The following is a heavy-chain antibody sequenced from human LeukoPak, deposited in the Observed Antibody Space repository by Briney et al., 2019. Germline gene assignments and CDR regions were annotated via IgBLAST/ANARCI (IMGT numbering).Heavy chain of an antibody. CDR2: IIPIFGTA. V-gene: IGHV1-69*13. D-gene: IGHD3-3*01. J-gene: IGHJ5*02. Sequence: SVKVSXKASGGTFSSYAISWVRQAPGQGLEWMGGIIPIFGTAKYAQKFQGRVTITADESTSTAYMELSSLRSEDTAVYYCARVERYYDFWSGYYTRWFDPWGQGTLVTVSS. CDR3: ARVERYYDFWSGYYTRWFDP. CDR1: GGTFSSYA.